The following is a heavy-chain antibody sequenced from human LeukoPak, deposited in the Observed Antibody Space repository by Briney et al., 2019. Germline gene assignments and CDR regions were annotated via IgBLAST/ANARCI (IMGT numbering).Heavy chain of an antibody. V-gene: IGHV1-2*02. CDR1: RYTFTSYA. J-gene: IGHJ4*02. Sequence: ASVKVSCKASRYTFTSYAMHWVRQAPGQGLEWMGWINPNSGGTNYAQKFQGRVTMTRDTSISTAYMEVSGLRSDDTAVYYCSRAAGGYSMDFWGQGALVTVSS. D-gene: IGHD2-21*01. CDR3: SRAAGGYSMDF. CDR2: INPNSGGT.